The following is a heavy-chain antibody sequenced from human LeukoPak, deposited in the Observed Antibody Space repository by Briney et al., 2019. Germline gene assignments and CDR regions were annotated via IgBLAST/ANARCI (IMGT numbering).Heavy chain of an antibody. CDR3: AGGPQYTGSFPY. Sequence: GGSLRLSCAASGFTFSSYEMAWVRQAPGMGLEWLSYISNSGATIKYADSVIGRFTISRDSAENAVYLQMNSLRADDTAVYYCAGGPQYTGSFPYWGQGTLVDVSS. CDR1: GFTFSSYE. J-gene: IGHJ4*02. D-gene: IGHD1-26*01. V-gene: IGHV3-48*03. CDR2: ISNSGATI.